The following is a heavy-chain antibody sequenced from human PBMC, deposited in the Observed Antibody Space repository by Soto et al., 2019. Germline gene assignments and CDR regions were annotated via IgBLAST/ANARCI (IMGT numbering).Heavy chain of an antibody. J-gene: IGHJ4*02. CDR2: ISVSGNII. CDR1: GFTFSTYE. D-gene: IGHD6-13*01. CDR3: VRDIMRAPAVASLDY. V-gene: IGHV3-48*03. Sequence: GGSLRLSCAASGFTFSTYEFNWVRQAPGRGLEWISYISVSGNIIKYADSVKGRFTISRDNAENSLHLHMSSLRVDDTAVYFCVRDIMRAPAVASLDYWGQGTQVIVSS.